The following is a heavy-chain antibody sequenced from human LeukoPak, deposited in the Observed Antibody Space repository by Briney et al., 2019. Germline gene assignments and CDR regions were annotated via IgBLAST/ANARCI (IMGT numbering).Heavy chain of an antibody. CDR3: ARANWGHPMYYFDY. D-gene: IGHD7-27*01. J-gene: IGHJ4*02. CDR2: IYSGGST. Sequence: GGSLRLSCAASGFTVSSNYMSWVRQAPGKGLEWVSIIYSGGSTYYADSVQGRFTISRDNSKNTLYLQMNSLRAEDTAVYYCARANWGHPMYYFDYWGQGTLVTVSS. V-gene: IGHV3-66*01. CDR1: GFTVSSNY.